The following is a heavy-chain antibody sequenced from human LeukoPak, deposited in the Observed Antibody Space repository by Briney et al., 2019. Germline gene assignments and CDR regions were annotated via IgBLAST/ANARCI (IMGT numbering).Heavy chain of an antibody. V-gene: IGHV4-31*03. CDR3: ARVEVDYYFDY. D-gene: IGHD2-15*01. Sequence: SETLSLTCTVSGGSISSGGYYWSWIRQHPGKGQEWIGYIYYSGSTYYNPSLKSRVTISVDTSKNQFSLKLSSVTAADTAVYYCARVEVDYYFDYWGQGTLVTVSS. CDR1: GGSISSGGYY. CDR2: IYYSGST. J-gene: IGHJ4*02.